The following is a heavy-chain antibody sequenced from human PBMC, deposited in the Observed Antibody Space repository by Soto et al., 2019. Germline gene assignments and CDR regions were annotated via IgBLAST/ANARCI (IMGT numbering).Heavy chain of an antibody. D-gene: IGHD4-17*01. CDR1: GYTFTRYD. Sequence: QVQLVQSGAEVKKPGASVKVSCKASGYTFTRYDINWVRQATGQGLEWMGGMNTNSGNTGYAQKFQGRVTMTRNTSISTAYMELSSLRSEDTAVYYCARPAYGDYGMDVWGQGTTVTVSS. V-gene: IGHV1-8*01. CDR3: ARPAYGDYGMDV. J-gene: IGHJ6*02. CDR2: MNTNSGNT.